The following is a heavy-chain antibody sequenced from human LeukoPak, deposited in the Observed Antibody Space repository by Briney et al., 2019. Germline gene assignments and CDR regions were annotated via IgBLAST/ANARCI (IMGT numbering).Heavy chain of an antibody. V-gene: IGHV4-4*02. D-gene: IGHD6-13*01. CDR1: GGSISSSNW. CDR3: ARERGNTAADGPWFDP. CDR2: IYHSGST. J-gene: IGHJ5*02. Sequence: SGTQSLTCAVSGGSISSSNWWSWVRQPPGKGLEWIGEIYHSGSTNYNPSLKSRVTISVDKSKNQFSLKLSSVTAADTAVYYCARERGNTAADGPWFDPWGQGTLVTVSS.